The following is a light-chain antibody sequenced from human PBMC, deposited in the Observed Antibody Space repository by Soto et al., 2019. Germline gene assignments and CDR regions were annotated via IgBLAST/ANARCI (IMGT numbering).Light chain of an antibody. J-gene: IGKJ1*01. V-gene: IGKV1-39*01. CDR2: TAA. Sequence: DIQRTQSPSSLSASVGDRVTITCRASQSISSNLNWYQQKPGKAPKLLIYTAASLQSGVPSRFSGSGSGTDFTLTIASLQLEDFATYYCQQSNSLPPTFGQGTKVEIK. CDR1: QSISSN. CDR3: QQSNSLPPT.